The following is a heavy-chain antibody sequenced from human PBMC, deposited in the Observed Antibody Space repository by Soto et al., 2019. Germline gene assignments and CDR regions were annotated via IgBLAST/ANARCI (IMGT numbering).Heavy chain of an antibody. CDR1: GFTFSSYG. CDR2: IWYDGSNK. D-gene: IGHD2-15*01. J-gene: IGHJ4*02. CDR3: ARGGDVVVLAATFDY. V-gene: IGHV3-33*01. Sequence: QVQLVESGGGVVQPGRSLRLSCAASGFTFSSYGMHWVRQAPGTGLAWVAVIWYDGSNKYYADSVKGRFTISRDNSKNTLYLQMNSLRAEDTAVYYCARGGDVVVLAATFDYWGQGTLVTVSS.